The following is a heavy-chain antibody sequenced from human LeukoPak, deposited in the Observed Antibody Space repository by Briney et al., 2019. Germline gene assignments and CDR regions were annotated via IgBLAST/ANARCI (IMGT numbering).Heavy chain of an antibody. CDR1: GGSVSGGHYY. Sequence: SETLSLTCTVSGGSVSGGHYYWSWIRQPAGKGLEWIGRIYSTGSSNYNPSLRSRVTISVDTSKNQFSLKLSSVTAADTAVYYCARGEAVADYWGQGTLVTVSS. J-gene: IGHJ4*02. CDR3: ARGEAVADY. CDR2: IYSTGSS. D-gene: IGHD6-19*01. V-gene: IGHV4-61*10.